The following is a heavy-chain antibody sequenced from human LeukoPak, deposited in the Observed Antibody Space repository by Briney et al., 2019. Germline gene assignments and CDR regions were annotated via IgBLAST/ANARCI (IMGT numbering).Heavy chain of an antibody. CDR2: INHSGST. CDR3: ARYKAGTTDYFDY. CDR1: GGSFSGYY. J-gene: IGHJ4*02. D-gene: IGHD1-1*01. V-gene: IGHV4-34*01. Sequence: SETKSLTCAVYGGSFSGYYWSWIRQPPGKGLEWIGEINHSGSTDYNPSLKSRVTISVDTSKNQFSLKLSSVTAADTAVYYCARYKAGTTDYFDYWGQGTLVTVSS.